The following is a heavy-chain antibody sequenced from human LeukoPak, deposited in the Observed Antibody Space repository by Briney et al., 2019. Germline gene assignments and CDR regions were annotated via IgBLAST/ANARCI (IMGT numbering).Heavy chain of an antibody. CDR3: ARVPAFNYGSGSSYTRGGY. J-gene: IGHJ4*02. V-gene: IGHV4-31*03. CDR1: GGSISSGGYY. CDR2: IYYSGST. D-gene: IGHD3-10*01. Sequence: SETLSLTCTVSGGSISSGGYYWSWIRQHPGKGLEWIGYIYYSGSTYYNPSLKSRVTISVDTSKYQFSLKLSSVTAADTAVYYCARVPAFNYGSGSSYTRGGYWGQGTLVTVSS.